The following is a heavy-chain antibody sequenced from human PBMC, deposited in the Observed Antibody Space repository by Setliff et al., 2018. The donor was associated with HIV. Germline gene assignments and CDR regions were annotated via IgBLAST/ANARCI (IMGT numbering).Heavy chain of an antibody. Sequence: AASGFTFSSYEMNWVRQAPGKGLEWVSYISSSGGTIYYADSVKGRFTISRDNAKNSLYLQMNSLRAEDTAVYYCARVSELLAYYMDVWGKGTTVTVSS. CDR1: GFTFSSYE. V-gene: IGHV3-48*03. J-gene: IGHJ6*03. CDR2: ISSSGGTI. CDR3: ARVSELLAYYMDV. D-gene: IGHD1-26*01.